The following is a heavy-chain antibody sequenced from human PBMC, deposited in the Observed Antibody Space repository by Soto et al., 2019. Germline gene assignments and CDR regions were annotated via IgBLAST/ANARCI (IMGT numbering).Heavy chain of an antibody. D-gene: IGHD2-15*01. J-gene: IGHJ3*02. Sequence: QVQLVQSGAEVKKPGSSVKVSCKASGGTFSSYAISWVRQAPGQGLEWMGGIIPIFGTANYAQKFQGRVTVTADESTSTAYMELGSLKSEDTAVYYCARAHWEVVVAANRDAFDIWGQGTMVTVSS. CDR1: GGTFSSYA. V-gene: IGHV1-69*01. CDR2: IIPIFGTA. CDR3: ARAHWEVVVAANRDAFDI.